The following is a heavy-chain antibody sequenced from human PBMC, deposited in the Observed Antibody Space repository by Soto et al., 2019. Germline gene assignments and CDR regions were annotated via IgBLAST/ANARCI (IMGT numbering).Heavy chain of an antibody. CDR3: VRQQYDFLVDP. CDR2: IDASSTHI. V-gene: IGHV3-21*01. D-gene: IGHD3-16*01. J-gene: IGHJ5*02. CDR1: GFRFRTYN. Sequence: EVQLVESGGGLVKPGGSLRLSCAASGFRFRTYNMNWVRQAPGKGLEWVSSIDASSTHIYYADSVKGRFTISRDNGKSSLYLQMDSLRAEDTALYYCVRQQYDFLVDPWGQGTLVTVSS.